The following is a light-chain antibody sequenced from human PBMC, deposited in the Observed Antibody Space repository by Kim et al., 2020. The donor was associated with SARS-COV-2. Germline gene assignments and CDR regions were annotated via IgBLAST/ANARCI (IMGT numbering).Light chain of an antibody. Sequence: GQTVRITCQGDDRRSYYASWYQQKPGQAPVLVIYGKNNRPSGIPDRFSGSSSGNTASLPITGAQAEDEADYYCNSRDSSGNHPYVVFGGGTQLTVL. CDR1: DRRSYY. CDR3: NSRDSSGNHPYVV. CDR2: GKN. V-gene: IGLV3-19*01. J-gene: IGLJ2*01.